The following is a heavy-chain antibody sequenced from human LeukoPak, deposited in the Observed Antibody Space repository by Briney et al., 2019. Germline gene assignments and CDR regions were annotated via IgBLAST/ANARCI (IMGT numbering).Heavy chain of an antibody. V-gene: IGHV3-23*01. CDR1: GFTSSSYA. CDR3: ARDLGQYYDTSDNWFDP. D-gene: IGHD3-22*01. Sequence: GGSLRLSCAASGFTSSSYAMSWVRQAPGKGLEWVSAISGSGGSTYYADSVRGRFTISRDNAKNTLNLQMNSLRAEDTAVYYCARDLGQYYDTSDNWFDPWGQGTLVTVSS. CDR2: ISGSGGST. J-gene: IGHJ5*02.